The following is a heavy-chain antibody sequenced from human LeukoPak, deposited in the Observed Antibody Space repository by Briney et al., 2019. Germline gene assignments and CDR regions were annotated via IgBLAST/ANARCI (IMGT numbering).Heavy chain of an antibody. D-gene: IGHD3-3*01. J-gene: IGHJ4*02. CDR3: TTDPGISTRGY. CDR1: GFTFNNYG. CDR2: IKTKTDGGTT. V-gene: IGHV3-15*01. Sequence: GGSLRLSCAASGFTFNNYGMHWVRQAPGKGLEWVGRIKTKTDGGTTVYAAPVKGRFTISRDDSKSTVYLQMNSLTIEDTAVYYCTTDPGISTRGYWGQGTLVTVSS.